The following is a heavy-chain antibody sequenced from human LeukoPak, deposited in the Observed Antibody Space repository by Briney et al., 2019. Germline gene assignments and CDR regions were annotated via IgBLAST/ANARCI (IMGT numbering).Heavy chain of an antibody. CDR1: GFSFSTYT. Sequence: GVSLRLSCAASGFSFSTYTMNWVRQAPGKGLEWVSAISGSGDSTYYGDSVKGRFTISRDNSKNTLYLQMNSLRAEDTAVYYCAKTRPLDSSSWSHGDYWGQGTLVTVSS. CDR2: ISGSGDST. V-gene: IGHV3-23*01. J-gene: IGHJ4*02. D-gene: IGHD6-13*01. CDR3: AKTRPLDSSSWSHGDY.